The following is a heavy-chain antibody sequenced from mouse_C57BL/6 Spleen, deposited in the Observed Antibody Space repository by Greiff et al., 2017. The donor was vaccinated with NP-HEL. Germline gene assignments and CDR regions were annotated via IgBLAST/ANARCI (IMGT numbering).Heavy chain of an antibody. CDR2: ISDGGSYT. D-gene: IGHD3-3*01. CDR3: AREGRGGYFDY. CDR1: GFTFSSYA. Sequence: EVHLVESGGGLVKPGGSLKLSCAASGFTFSSYAMSWVRQTPEKRLEWVATISDGGSYTYYPDNVKGRFTISRDNAKNNLYLQMSHLKSEDTAMYYCAREGRGGYFDYWGQGTTLTVSS. J-gene: IGHJ2*01. V-gene: IGHV5-4*01.